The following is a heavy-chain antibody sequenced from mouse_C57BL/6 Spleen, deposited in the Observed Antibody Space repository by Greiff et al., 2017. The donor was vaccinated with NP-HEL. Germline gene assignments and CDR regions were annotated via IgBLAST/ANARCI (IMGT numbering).Heavy chain of an antibody. J-gene: IGHJ1*03. CDR1: GFTFSSYA. V-gene: IGHV5-9-1*02. Sequence: EVKLMESGEGLVKPGGSLKLSCAASGFTFSSYAMSWVRQTPEKRLEWVAYISSGGDYIYYADTVKGRFTISRDNARNTLYLQMSSLKSEDTAMYYCTRGRSYWYFDVWGTGTTVTVSS. CDR3: TRGRSYWYFDV. CDR2: ISSGGDYI.